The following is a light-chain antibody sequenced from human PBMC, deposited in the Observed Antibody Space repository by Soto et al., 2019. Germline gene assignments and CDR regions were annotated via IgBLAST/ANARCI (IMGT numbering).Light chain of an antibody. CDR3: QQYNPYST. CDR2: DAS. CDR1: QNIRNW. V-gene: IGKV1-5*01. J-gene: IGKJ5*01. Sequence: IQVTQSASTLSASICDSVTITCRASQNIRNWLAWYQQKPGKAPNPLIYDASSLKSGVPARFSGSGSGTEFTLTISSLQPDDFATYYCQQYNPYSTFGQGTRLEIK.